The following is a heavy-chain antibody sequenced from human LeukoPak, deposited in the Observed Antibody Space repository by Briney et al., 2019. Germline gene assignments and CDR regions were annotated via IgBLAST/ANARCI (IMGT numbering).Heavy chain of an antibody. CDR3: ARDGGFWFDY. CDR2: ISYDGSNK. V-gene: IGHV3-30-3*01. Sequence: GSLRLSFAASGFTFSSYAMHWVRQAPGKGLEWVAVISYDGSNKYYADSVKGRFTISRDNSKNTLYVQMNSLRAEDTAVYYCARDGGFWFDYWGQGTLVTVSS. CDR1: GFTFSSYA. D-gene: IGHD3-16*01. J-gene: IGHJ4*02.